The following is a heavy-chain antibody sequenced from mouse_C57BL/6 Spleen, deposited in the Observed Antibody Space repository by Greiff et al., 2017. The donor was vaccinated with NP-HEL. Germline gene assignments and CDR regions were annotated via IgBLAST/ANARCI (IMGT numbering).Heavy chain of an antibody. V-gene: IGHV1-26*01. D-gene: IGHD2-2*01. J-gene: IGHJ4*01. CDR3: ARSGYGYDYYAMDY. CDR2: INPNNGGT. CDR1: GYTFTDYY. Sequence: VQLQQSGPELVKPGASVKISCKASGYTFTDYYMNWVKQSHGKSLEWIGDINPNNGGTSYNQKFKGKATLTVDKSSSTAYMELRSLTSEDSAVYYCARSGYGYDYYAMDYWGQGTSVTVSS.